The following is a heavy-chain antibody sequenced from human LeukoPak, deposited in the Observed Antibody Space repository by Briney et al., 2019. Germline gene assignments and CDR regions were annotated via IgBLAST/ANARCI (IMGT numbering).Heavy chain of an antibody. CDR3: ARERLVEMSTIFDF. Sequence: NPSETLSLTCTVSGDSIKSYYWSWIRQPPGRGLEWIGYIYYRGSTTYNPSLKSRVTISVDTSESQFSLKLSSVTAADTAVYYCARERLVEMSTIFDFWGQGTLVTVSS. V-gene: IGHV4-59*01. D-gene: IGHD5-24*01. CDR2: IYYRGST. CDR1: GDSIKSYY. J-gene: IGHJ4*02.